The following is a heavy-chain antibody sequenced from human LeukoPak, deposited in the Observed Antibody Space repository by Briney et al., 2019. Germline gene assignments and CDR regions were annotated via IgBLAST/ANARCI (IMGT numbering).Heavy chain of an antibody. J-gene: IGHJ4*02. Sequence: SVKVSCKASGGTFSSYAISWVRQAPGQGLEWMGGTIPIFGTANYAQKFQGRVTITADESTSTAYMELSRLRSEDTAVYYCARAYSGSYEWEYFDYWGQGTLVTVSS. V-gene: IGHV1-69*13. CDR2: TIPIFGTA. CDR1: GGTFSSYA. CDR3: ARAYSGSYEWEYFDY. D-gene: IGHD1-26*01.